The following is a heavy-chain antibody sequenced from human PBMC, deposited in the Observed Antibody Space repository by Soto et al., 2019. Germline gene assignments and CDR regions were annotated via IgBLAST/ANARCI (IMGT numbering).Heavy chain of an antibody. CDR1: GFTFSSHA. CDR2: ISGSDGST. V-gene: IGHV3-23*01. J-gene: IGHJ4*02. D-gene: IGHD2-8*01. CDR3: AKGPGMYSDFDC. Sequence: GGSLRLSCTASGFTFSSHAMTWVRQAPGKGLEWVSAISGSDGSTFYADSVKGRFTISRDDSKNTLYLQMNSLRAEDTAVYYCAKGPGMYSDFDCWGRGTLVTVSS.